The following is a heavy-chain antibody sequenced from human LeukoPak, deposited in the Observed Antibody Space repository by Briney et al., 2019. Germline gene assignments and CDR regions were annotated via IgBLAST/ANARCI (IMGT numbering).Heavy chain of an antibody. CDR1: GFTFSSYS. Sequence: GGSLRLSCAASGFTFSSYSMNWVRQAPGKGLEWVSSISSSSSYIYYADSVKGRFTISRDNAKNSLYLQMNSLRAEDTAVYYCARDRDSGGWYPAYYGMDVWGQGTTVTVSS. J-gene: IGHJ6*02. CDR3: ARDRDSGGWYPAYYGMDV. CDR2: ISSSSSYI. V-gene: IGHV3-21*01. D-gene: IGHD6-19*01.